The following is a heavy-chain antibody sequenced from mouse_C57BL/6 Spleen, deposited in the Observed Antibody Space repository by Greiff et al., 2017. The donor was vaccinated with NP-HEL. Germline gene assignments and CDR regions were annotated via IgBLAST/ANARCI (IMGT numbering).Heavy chain of an antibody. CDR2: ISDGGSYT. V-gene: IGHV5-4*01. J-gene: IGHJ4*01. CDR3: ARDGGRGRGNAMDY. CDR1: GFTFSSYA. Sequence: EVKLVESGGGLVKPGGSLKLSCAASGFTFSSYAMSWVRQTPEKRLEWVATISDGGSYTYYPDNVKGRFTISRDNAKNNLYLQMSHLKSEDTAMYYCARDGGRGRGNAMDYWGQGTSVTVSS. D-gene: IGHD3-3*01.